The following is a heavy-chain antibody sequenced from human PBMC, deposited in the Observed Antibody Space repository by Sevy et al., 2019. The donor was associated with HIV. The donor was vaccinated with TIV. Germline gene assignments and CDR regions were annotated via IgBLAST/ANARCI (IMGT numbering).Heavy chain of an antibody. Sequence: GGSLRLSCAASGFTFSSYAMHWVRQAPGKGLEWVAVISYDGSNKYYADSVKGRFTISRDNSKNTLYLQMNSLRAEDTAVYYCARDRSEFPYSRGWYRGNFYYYYYGMDVWGQGTTVTVSS. J-gene: IGHJ6*02. D-gene: IGHD6-19*01. CDR1: GFTFSSYA. CDR2: ISYDGSNK. V-gene: IGHV3-30-3*01. CDR3: ARDRSEFPYSRGWYRGNFYYYYYGMDV.